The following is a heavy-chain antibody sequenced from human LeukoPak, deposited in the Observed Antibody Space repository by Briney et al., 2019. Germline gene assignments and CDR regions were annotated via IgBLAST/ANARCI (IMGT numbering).Heavy chain of an antibody. J-gene: IGHJ4*02. Sequence: GGSLRLSCAASGFTFSNYAMTWVRQAPGKGLEWVSAISGSGTNTHYADSVKGRFTISRDNSKNTLNLQMNSLRAEDTAVYYCAKYYGSGTYYKEGYFDYWGQGTLVTVSS. CDR3: AKYYGSGTYYKEGYFDY. CDR2: ISGSGTNT. CDR1: GFTFSNYA. D-gene: IGHD3-10*01. V-gene: IGHV3-23*01.